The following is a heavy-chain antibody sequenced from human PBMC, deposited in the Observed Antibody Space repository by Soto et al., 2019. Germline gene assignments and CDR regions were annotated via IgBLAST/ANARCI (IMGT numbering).Heavy chain of an antibody. CDR1: GFTFSNAW. D-gene: IGHD3-10*01. J-gene: IGHJ6*02. CDR3: TTEQSYYGSGSWSRYYGMDV. CDR2: IKSKTDGGTT. Sequence: EVQLVESGGGLVKPGGSLRLSCAASGFTFSNAWMNWVRQAPGKGLEWVGRIKSKTDGGTTDYAAPVKGRFTISRDESKNTLYLQMNSLKTEDTAVYYCTTEQSYYGSGSWSRYYGMDVWGQGTTVTVSS. V-gene: IGHV3-15*07.